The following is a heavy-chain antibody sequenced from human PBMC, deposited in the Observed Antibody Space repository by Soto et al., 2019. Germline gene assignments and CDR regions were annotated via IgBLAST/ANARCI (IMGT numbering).Heavy chain of an antibody. Sequence: GGSLRLSCAASGFTFSSYAMHWVRQAPGKGLEWVAVISYDGSNKYYADSVKGRFTISRDNSKNTLYLQMNSLRAEDTAVYYCARERGEYSSPGAWLYFDYWGQGTLVTVSS. CDR2: ISYDGSNK. V-gene: IGHV3-30-3*01. CDR1: GFTFSSYA. J-gene: IGHJ4*02. CDR3: ARERGEYSSPGAWLYFDY. D-gene: IGHD6-6*01.